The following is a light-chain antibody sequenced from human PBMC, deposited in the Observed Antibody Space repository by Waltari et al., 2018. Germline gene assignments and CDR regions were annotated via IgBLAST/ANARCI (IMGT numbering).Light chain of an antibody. CDR2: KVS. Sequence: DVVMTQSPLSLPVTLGQPASLPCKSSQSLVHSDGNTYLNWFHQRPGQSPRRLIYKVSNRDSGVPDRFSGSGSGTDFTLKISRVEAEDVGVYYCMQSIHWPWTFGQGTKVEIK. J-gene: IGKJ1*01. CDR3: MQSIHWPWT. V-gene: IGKV2-30*02. CDR1: QSLVHSDGNTY.